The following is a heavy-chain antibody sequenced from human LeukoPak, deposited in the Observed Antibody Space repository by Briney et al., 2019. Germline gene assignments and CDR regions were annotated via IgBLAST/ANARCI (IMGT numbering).Heavy chain of an antibody. CDR1: GGSISNDDYS. Sequence: SETLSLTCAVSGGSISNDDYSWSWIRQPPGKGLEWIGYIYHRGTTYYNPSLKSRVTISLARSQTQFSLKLSSVTAADTAVYYCARDSLSTFDYWGQGVLVTVSS. D-gene: IGHD2/OR15-2a*01. CDR2: IYHRGTT. V-gene: IGHV4-30-2*01. J-gene: IGHJ4*02. CDR3: ARDSLSTFDY.